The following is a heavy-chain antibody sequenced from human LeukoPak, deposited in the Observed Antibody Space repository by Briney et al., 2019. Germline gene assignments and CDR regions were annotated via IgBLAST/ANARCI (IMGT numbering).Heavy chain of an antibody. D-gene: IGHD3-3*01. Sequence: GGSLRLSCAASGFTFSSYAMSWVRQAPGKGLEWVSAISGSGGSTYYADSVKGRFTISRDNSKNTLYLQMNSLRAEDTAVYYCAKGRVTGFGGNYYYMDVWGKGTTVTVSS. J-gene: IGHJ6*03. V-gene: IGHV3-23*01. CDR1: GFTFSSYA. CDR2: ISGSGGST. CDR3: AKGRVTGFGGNYYYMDV.